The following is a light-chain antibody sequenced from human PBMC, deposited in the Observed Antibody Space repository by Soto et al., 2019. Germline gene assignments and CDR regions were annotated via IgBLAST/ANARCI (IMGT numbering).Light chain of an antibody. Sequence: QSALTQPPSASGSPGQSVTISCTGTSSDVGGYNYVSWYQQHPGKAPQLMIYEVSKRPSGVPDRFSGYKSGNTASLTVSRLQAEDEADYYCSSYAGSNNVVFGGGTKVTVL. CDR1: SSDVGGYNY. V-gene: IGLV2-8*01. J-gene: IGLJ2*01. CDR3: SSYAGSNNVV. CDR2: EVS.